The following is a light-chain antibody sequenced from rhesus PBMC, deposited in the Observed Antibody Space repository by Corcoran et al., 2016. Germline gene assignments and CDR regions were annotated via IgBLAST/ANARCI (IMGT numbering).Light chain of an antibody. J-gene: IGKJ1*01. Sequence: DIQMTQSPSSLSASVGDTVTITCRASQSISSWLDWYQRKPGKDHKLLIYKASRLQSGVQSRFRGSGSGTDFTCTSSSLQPEDFATYYCLQYSSSPPTFGQGTKVEIK. CDR3: LQYSSSPPT. V-gene: IGKV1-22*01. CDR2: KAS. CDR1: QSISSW.